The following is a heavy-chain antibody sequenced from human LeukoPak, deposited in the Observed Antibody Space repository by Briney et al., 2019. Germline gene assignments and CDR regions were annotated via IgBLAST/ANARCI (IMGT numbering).Heavy chain of an antibody. Sequence: GGSLRLSCAVSGVTLSNYGMAWVRQAPGKGLEWVAGISGSGGRPNYADSVKGRFTISRDNAKNTLYLQMNSLRAEDTAVYFCAKRGVVISGNLIGFSKEAPLLGLRGQGALVSVSS. V-gene: IGHV3-23*01. CDR3: AKRGVVISGNLIGFSKEAPLLGL. J-gene: IGHJ4*02. D-gene: IGHD2/OR15-2a*01. CDR1: GVTLSNYG. CDR2: ISGSGGRP.